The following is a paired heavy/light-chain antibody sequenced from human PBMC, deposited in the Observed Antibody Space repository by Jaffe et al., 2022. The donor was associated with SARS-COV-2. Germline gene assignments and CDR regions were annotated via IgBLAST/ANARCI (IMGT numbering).Heavy chain of an antibody. CDR3: ARAWWRTVAGTNYYYYGMDV. J-gene: IGHJ6*02. V-gene: IGHV4-59*01. D-gene: IGHD6-19*01. CDR2: ISYIGRT. Sequence: QVQLQESGPGLVKPSETLSLTCTVSGGSISSYYWSWIRQPPGKGLEWIGYISYIGRTNYNPSLKSRVTISLDTSMNQLSLKLSSVTAADTAVYYCARAWWRTVAGTNYYYYGMDVWGQGITVTVSS. CDR1: GGSISSYY.
Light chain of an antibody. CDR1: QGISSF. V-gene: IGKV1-9*01. Sequence: DIQLTQSPSFLSASVGDRVTITCRASQGISSFLAWYQQKPGKAPNLLIYAASTLQSGVPSRFSGSGSGTEFTLTISSLQPEDFATYYCQQLNSYPLTFGGGTKVEIK. J-gene: IGKJ4*01. CDR2: AAS. CDR3: QQLNSYPLT.